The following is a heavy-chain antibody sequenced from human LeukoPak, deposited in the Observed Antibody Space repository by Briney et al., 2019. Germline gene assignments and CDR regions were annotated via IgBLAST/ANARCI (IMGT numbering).Heavy chain of an antibody. J-gene: IGHJ4*02. V-gene: IGHV4-34*01. D-gene: IGHD5-24*01. CDR1: GGSFSGYY. CDR2: INHSGST. CDR3: ARLEMATITALDY. Sequence: PSETLSLTCAVYGGSFSGYYWSWTRQPPGKGLEWIGEINHSGSTNYNPSLKSRVTISVDTSKNQFSLKLSSVTAADTAVYYCARLEMATITALDYWGQGTLVTVSS.